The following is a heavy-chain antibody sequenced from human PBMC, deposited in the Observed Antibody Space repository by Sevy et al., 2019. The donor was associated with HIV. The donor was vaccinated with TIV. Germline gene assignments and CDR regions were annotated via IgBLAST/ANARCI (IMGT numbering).Heavy chain of an antibody. CDR1: GGSISSDSYY. D-gene: IGHD2-2*01. V-gene: IGHV4-61*02. Sequence: SETLSLTCTVSGGSISSDSYYWSWIRQPAGKGLEWIGRIYTSGSTNYNPSLKSRVTISVDTSKNQFSLKLSSVTAADTAMYYCARESGDCSSTSCYEGVFDYWGQGTLVTVSS. CDR2: IYTSGST. J-gene: IGHJ4*02. CDR3: ARESGDCSSTSCYEGVFDY.